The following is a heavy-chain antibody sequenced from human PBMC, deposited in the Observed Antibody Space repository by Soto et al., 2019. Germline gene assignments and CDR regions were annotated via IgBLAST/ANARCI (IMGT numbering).Heavy chain of an antibody. V-gene: IGHV3-23*01. CDR3: AKGVGYQLLGKNWYFDL. J-gene: IGHJ2*01. D-gene: IGHD2-2*01. CDR2: ISGSGGST. CDR1: GFTFSSYA. Sequence: VQLLESGGGLVQPGGSLRLSCAASGFTFSSYAMSWVRQAPGKGLEWVSAISGSGGSTYYADSVKGRFTISRDNSKNTLYLQMNSLRAEDTAVYYCAKGVGYQLLGKNWYFDLWGRGTLVTVSS.